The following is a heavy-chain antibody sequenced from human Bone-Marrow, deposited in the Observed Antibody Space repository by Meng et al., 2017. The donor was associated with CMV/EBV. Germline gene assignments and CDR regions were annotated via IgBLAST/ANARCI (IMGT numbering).Heavy chain of an antibody. Sequence: GESLKISCAASGFTFSSYWMHWVRQAPGKGLVWVSRINSDGSSTSYADSVKGRFTISRDNTKNTLYLQMNSLRAEDTAVYYCAREPVEWLLYRYVPGTVDVWGQGTTVTVSS. CDR2: INSDGSST. D-gene: IGHD3-3*01. CDR1: GFTFSSYW. V-gene: IGHV3-74*01. J-gene: IGHJ6*02. CDR3: AREPVEWLLYRYVPGTVDV.